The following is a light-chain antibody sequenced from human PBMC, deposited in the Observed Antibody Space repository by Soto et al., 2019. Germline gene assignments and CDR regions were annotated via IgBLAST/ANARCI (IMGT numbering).Light chain of an antibody. CDR3: QQSGNSPYT. Sequence: IVLTQSPGTLSLSPGERATLSCRASQSVGSSYLAWYQQKPGQAPRLLIYGASNRATGIPDRFSGSGSGTDFTLTISRLEPEDFAVYSCQQSGNSPYTFGPGTKLETK. J-gene: IGKJ2*01. CDR2: GAS. CDR1: QSVGSSY. V-gene: IGKV3-20*01.